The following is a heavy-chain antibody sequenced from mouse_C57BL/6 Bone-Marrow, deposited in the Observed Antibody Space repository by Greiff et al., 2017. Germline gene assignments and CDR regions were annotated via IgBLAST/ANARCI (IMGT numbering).Heavy chain of an antibody. J-gene: IGHJ4*01. Sequence: VQLQQPGAELVMPGASVKLSCKASGYTFTSYWMHWVKQRPGQGLEWIGEIDPSDSYTNYNPKFKGKSTLTVDKSSSTAYMQLSSLTSEESAVYYWASDGYDDYAMDYWGQGTSVTVSS. CDR2: IDPSDSYT. V-gene: IGHV1-69*01. CDR3: ASDGYDDYAMDY. D-gene: IGHD2-2*01. CDR1: GYTFTSYW.